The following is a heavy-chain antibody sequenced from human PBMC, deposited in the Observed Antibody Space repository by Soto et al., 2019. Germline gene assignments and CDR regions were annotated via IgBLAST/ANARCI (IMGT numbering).Heavy chain of an antibody. D-gene: IGHD3-22*01. J-gene: IGHJ4*02. V-gene: IGHV4-59*01. CDR2: IYDSGFT. Sequence: KPSETLSLTCTISGDFIRNYYWSWIRQPPGKGLEWIGYIYDSGFTNYNPSLKSRVAISADTSKNQLSLKLTSVTAADTAVYYCARDRAYYDSNGFYFDYWGQGTLVTVSS. CDR3: ARDRAYYDSNGFYFDY. CDR1: GDFIRNYY.